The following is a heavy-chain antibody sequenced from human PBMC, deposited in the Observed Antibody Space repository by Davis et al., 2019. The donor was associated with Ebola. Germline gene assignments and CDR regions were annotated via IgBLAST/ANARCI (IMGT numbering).Heavy chain of an antibody. CDR3: AEGGTNNFLGAN. Sequence: GESLKISCAASGFTFSNYAMSWVRQAPGGGLEWVSGISASGADIKYADSVRGRFSISRDDSKNTLYLQMDGLRAEDTAVFYCAEGGTNNFLGANWGQGTLVTVSS. D-gene: IGHD2-8*01. CDR1: GFTFSNYA. CDR2: ISASGADI. V-gene: IGHV3-23*01. J-gene: IGHJ4*02.